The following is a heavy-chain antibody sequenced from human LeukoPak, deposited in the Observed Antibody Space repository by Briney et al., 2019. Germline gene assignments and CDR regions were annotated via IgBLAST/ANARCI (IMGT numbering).Heavy chain of an antibody. CDR2: TSGSGGFI. Sequence: PGGSLRLSCAASGFTFSSYAMSWVRQAPGKGLEWVSGTSGSGGFINYADPVKGRFTISRDNSKNRLYLQMNSLRAEDTAVYYCVKPRDVWGKGTTVTVSS. J-gene: IGHJ6*04. CDR1: GFTFSSYA. CDR3: VKPRDV. V-gene: IGHV3-23*01.